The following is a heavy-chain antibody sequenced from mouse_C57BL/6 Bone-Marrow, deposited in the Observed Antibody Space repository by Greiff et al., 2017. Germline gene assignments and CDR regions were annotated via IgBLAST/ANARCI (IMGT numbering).Heavy chain of an antibody. V-gene: IGHV1-81*01. Sequence: VQLQQSGAELARPGASVKLSCKASGYTFTSYGISWVKQRTGQGLEWIGEIYPRSGNTYYNEKFKGKATLTADKSSSTAYMELRSLTSEASAVYCCARGGGQSRFDYGGQGTTLTVSS. J-gene: IGHJ2*01. CDR2: IYPRSGNT. CDR3: ARGGGQSRFDY. CDR1: GYTFTSYG.